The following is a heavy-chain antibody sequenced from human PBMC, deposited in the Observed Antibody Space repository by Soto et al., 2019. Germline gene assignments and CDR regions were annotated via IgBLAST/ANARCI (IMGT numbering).Heavy chain of an antibody. D-gene: IGHD3-9*01. CDR2: ISYDGSNK. Sequence: GGSLRLSCAPSGFTFSSYGMHWVRQAPGKGLEWVAVISYDGSNKYYADSVKGRFTISRDNSKNTLYLQMNSLRAEDTAVYYCAKLGYFDWLLSGPFDYWGQGTLVTVSS. J-gene: IGHJ4*02. CDR3: AKLGYFDWLLSGPFDY. V-gene: IGHV3-30*18. CDR1: GFTFSSYG.